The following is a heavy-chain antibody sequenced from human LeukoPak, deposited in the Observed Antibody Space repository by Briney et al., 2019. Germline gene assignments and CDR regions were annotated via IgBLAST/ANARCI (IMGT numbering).Heavy chain of an antibody. CDR2: IITVSTTYF. D-gene: IGHD1-26*01. V-gene: IGHV3-21*01. CDR1: GFTFSSYS. Sequence: PGGSLRLSCVASGFTFSSYSMNWVRQAPGRGLEWVSSIITVSTTYFQYADSVKGRFTISRDNAKNSLYLQMNSLRAEDTAVYYCTRGNSPYYDAYDIWGQGTLVTVSS. CDR3: TRGNSPYYDAYDI. J-gene: IGHJ3*02.